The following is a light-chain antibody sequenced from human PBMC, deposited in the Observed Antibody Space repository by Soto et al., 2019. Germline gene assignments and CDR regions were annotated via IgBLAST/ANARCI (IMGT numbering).Light chain of an antibody. Sequence: EIVLTQSPATLSLSPGDRATLSCRASQSVSSYLAWYQQKPGQAPRLLIYDASNRATGIPARFSGSGSGTEFTLTISSLEPEDFSVYYCQQRSNWPPYTFGQGTKLEIK. V-gene: IGKV3-11*01. CDR2: DAS. CDR1: QSVSSY. J-gene: IGKJ2*01. CDR3: QQRSNWPPYT.